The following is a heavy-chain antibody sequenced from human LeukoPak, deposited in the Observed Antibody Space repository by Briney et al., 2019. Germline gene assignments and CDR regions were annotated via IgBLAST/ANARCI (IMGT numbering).Heavy chain of an antibody. V-gene: IGHV3-23*01. J-gene: IGHJ4*02. CDR1: GFTFSSYA. CDR2: LSGSGAST. Sequence: PGGSLRLSCAASGFTFSSYAMSWVRQAPGKGLEWVSTLSGSGASTSYADSVKGRFTISRDNSKNTLYLQMNSLRAEDTARYYCAKQKGCCSGGSCYYSDYWGQGTLVTVSS. D-gene: IGHD2-15*01. CDR3: AKQKGCCSGGSCYYSDY.